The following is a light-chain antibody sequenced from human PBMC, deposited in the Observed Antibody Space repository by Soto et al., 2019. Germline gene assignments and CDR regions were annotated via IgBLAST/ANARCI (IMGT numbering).Light chain of an antibody. J-gene: IGLJ2*01. Sequence: QTVVTQEPSLTVSPGGTVTLTCASNTGTVTNGNYPNWFQQKPGQAPRVLIYSTSNKHSWTPARFSGSLLGGKAALTLSGVQPEDEAEYYCLLYFGVGAARVFGGGTKLTVL. CDR1: TGTVTNGNY. CDR3: LLYFGVGAARV. CDR2: STS. V-gene: IGLV7-43*01.